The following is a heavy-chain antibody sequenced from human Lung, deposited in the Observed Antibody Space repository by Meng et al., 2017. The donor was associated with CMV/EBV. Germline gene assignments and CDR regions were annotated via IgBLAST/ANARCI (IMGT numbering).Heavy chain of an antibody. Sequence: QRELYGAGVEIPGASVTVSCKASGYTFNDNYVHWVRQAPGQGLEWVGWSNSNTGDTNYAQKFQGRVTVTRDTSINTVYLELTTLRSDDTAIYYCATWNYNLSNYWGQGTLVTVSS. J-gene: IGHJ4*02. V-gene: IGHV1-2*02. D-gene: IGHD1-1*01. CDR1: GYTFNDNY. CDR3: ATWNYNLSNY. CDR2: SNSNTGDT.